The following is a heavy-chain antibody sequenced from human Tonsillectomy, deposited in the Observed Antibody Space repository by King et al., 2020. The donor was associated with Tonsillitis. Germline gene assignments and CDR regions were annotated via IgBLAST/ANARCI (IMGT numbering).Heavy chain of an antibody. CDR2: IYYIGSA. D-gene: IGHD1-14*01. V-gene: IGHV4-59*01. Sequence: VQLQESGPGLVKPSETLSLTCTVSGGSISSYYWSWIRTPPGKGLEWMGFIYYIGSANYNPSLKSRVTISVDTSKNQFSLKLSSVTAADTAVYYCAKITAPYWYFDLWGRGTLVTVSS. J-gene: IGHJ2*01. CDR1: GGSISSYY. CDR3: AKITAPYWYFDL.